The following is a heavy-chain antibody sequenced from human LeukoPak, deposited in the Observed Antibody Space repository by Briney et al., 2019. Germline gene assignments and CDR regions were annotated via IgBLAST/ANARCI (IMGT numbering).Heavy chain of an antibody. CDR3: AKVGCSGGSCKYFDY. CDR1: GFTFSSYA. J-gene: IGHJ4*02. V-gene: IGHV3-23*01. CDR2: ISGSGGST. Sequence: GGSLRLSCAASGFTFSSYAMSWVRQAPGKGLEWVSAISGSGGSTYYADSVKGRFTIPRDNSKNTLYLQMNSLRAEDTAVYYCAKVGCSGGSCKYFDYWGQGTLVTVSS. D-gene: IGHD2-15*01.